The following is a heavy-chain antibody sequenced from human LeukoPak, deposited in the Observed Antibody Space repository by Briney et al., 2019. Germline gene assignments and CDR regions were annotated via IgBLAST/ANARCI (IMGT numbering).Heavy chain of an antibody. J-gene: IGHJ3*02. V-gene: IGHV4-4*07. CDR1: GGSISSYY. CDR3: ARASITRVAFDI. CDR2: IYSRGST. D-gene: IGHD3-10*01. Sequence: SETLSLTCTVSGGSISSYYWSWIRQPAGKGLEWIERIYSRGSTNYNPSLKSRVTMSVDTSKNQFSLKLSSVTAADTAVYYCARASITRVAFDIWGQGTMVTVSS.